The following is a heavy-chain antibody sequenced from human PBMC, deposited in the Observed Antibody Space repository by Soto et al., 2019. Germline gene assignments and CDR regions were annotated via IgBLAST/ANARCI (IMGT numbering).Heavy chain of an antibody. CDR3: ATRVSSLGYYNGMNV. V-gene: IGHV1-24*01. J-gene: IGHJ6*02. CDR1: GYTLTKLA. Sequence: QDQLIQSGAEVKKPGASVKVSCKVSGYTLTKLAIYWVRQAAGKGLEWMGGFDPEDGEAIYAQKFQGRVTMTEDTSTDTADMELSGLRSEDTAVYYCATRVSSLGYYNGMNVWGQGTTVTVSS. D-gene: IGHD3-16*02. CDR2: FDPEDGEA.